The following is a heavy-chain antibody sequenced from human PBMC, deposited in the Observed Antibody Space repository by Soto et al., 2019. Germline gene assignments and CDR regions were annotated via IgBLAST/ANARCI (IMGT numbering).Heavy chain of an antibody. CDR3: AKVPVSRGYSYAPNYYYYYGMDV. J-gene: IGHJ6*02. D-gene: IGHD5-18*01. Sequence: PGGSLRLSCAASGFTFSSYAMSWVRQAPGKGLEWVSAISGSGGSTYYADSVKGRFTISRDNSKNTLYLQMNSLRAEDTAVYYCAKVPVSRGYSYAPNYYYYYGMDVWGQGTTVTVS. CDR2: ISGSGGST. CDR1: GFTFSSYA. V-gene: IGHV3-23*01.